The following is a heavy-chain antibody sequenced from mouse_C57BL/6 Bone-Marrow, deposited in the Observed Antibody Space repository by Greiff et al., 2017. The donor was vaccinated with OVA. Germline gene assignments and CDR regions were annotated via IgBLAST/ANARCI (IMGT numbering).Heavy chain of an antibody. J-gene: IGHJ4*01. Sequence: VKLVESGAELARPGASVKLSCKASGYTFTSYGISWVKQRTGQGLEWIGEIYPRSGNTYYNEKFKGKATLTADKSSSTAYMELRSLTSEDSAVYFCAIYDYDGGIPLWGQGTSVTVSS. CDR2: IYPRSGNT. D-gene: IGHD2-4*01. CDR1: GYTFTSYG. CDR3: AIYDYDGGIPL. V-gene: IGHV1-81*01.